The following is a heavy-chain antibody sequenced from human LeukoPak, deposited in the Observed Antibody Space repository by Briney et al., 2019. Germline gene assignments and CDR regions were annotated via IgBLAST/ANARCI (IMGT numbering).Heavy chain of an antibody. Sequence: SVKVSCKASGGRLSTYALAWVRQAPGQGLEGLGGIIPIFGTTRYAQNLQDRVTIIADESTNTAYMELSSLRSDDTAVYYCARVIGVTCDYFDSWGQGTLVTVSS. CDR1: GGRLSTYA. J-gene: IGHJ4*02. CDR2: IIPIFGTT. D-gene: IGHD2-15*01. CDR3: ARVIGVTCDYFDS. V-gene: IGHV1-69*13.